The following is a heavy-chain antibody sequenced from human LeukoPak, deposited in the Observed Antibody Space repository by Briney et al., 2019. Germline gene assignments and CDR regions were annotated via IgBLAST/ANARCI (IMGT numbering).Heavy chain of an antibody. CDR2: INHSGST. J-gene: IGHJ3*02. CDR1: GGSFSGYY. D-gene: IGHD5-18*01. Sequence: SETLSLTCAVYGGSFSGYYWSWIRQPPGKGLEWIGEINHSGSTNYNPSLKSRVTISVDTSKNQFSLKLSSVTAADTAVYYCTRGQRGYSYGPAAFDIWGQGTMVTVSS. V-gene: IGHV4-34*01. CDR3: TRGQRGYSYGPAAFDI.